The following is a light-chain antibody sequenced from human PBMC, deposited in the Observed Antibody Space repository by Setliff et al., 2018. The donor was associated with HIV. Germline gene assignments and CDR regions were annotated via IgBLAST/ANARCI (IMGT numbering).Light chain of an antibody. CDR3: SSYTSSNTFYV. V-gene: IGLV2-14*01. J-gene: IGLJ1*01. CDR1: SSDVGGYNY. Sequence: QSALTQPASVSGSLGQSITISCTGTSSDVGGYNYVSWYQHHPGKAPKLMIYDVSNRPSGVSNRFSGSKSGNTASLIISGLQAEDEADYYCSSYTSSNTFYVFGTGTKVTVL. CDR2: DVS.